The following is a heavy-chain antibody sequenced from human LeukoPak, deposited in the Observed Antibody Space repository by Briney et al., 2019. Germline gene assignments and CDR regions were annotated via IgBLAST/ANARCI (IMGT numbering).Heavy chain of an antibody. J-gene: IGHJ6*02. CDR2: ISGSGGST. CDR1: GFTFNSFA. V-gene: IGHV3-23*01. Sequence: GGSLRLSCAASGFTFNSFAMNWVRHTPGKGLEWVSVISGSGGSTDYADSVKGRFTISRDNSKNTLYLQMNSLRAEDTAVYYCAKAIRYCTSTSCYTSPYYGMDVWGQGTTVTVSS. CDR3: AKAIRYCTSTSCYTSPYYGMDV. D-gene: IGHD2-2*02.